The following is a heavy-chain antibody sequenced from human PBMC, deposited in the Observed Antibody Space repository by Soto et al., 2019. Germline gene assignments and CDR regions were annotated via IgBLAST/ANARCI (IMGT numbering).Heavy chain of an antibody. J-gene: IGHJ4*02. V-gene: IGHV2-5*01. D-gene: IGHD6-19*01. CDR3: AHRRKAVAFFY. CDR2: IYWNDDK. Sequence: QITLKESGPTLVKPTQTLTLTCTFSGFSLSTSGVGVGWIRQPPGKALEWLALIYWNDDKRYSPSLKSRLTITKDTSKNQVVLTMTIMDPVDTATYYCAHRRKAVAFFYWGQGTLVTVSS. CDR1: GFSLSTSGVG.